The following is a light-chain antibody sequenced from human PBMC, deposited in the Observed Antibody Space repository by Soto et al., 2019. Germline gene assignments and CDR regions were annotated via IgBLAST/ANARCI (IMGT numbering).Light chain of an antibody. Sequence: DIQMTQSPSSVSASVGDRVSSNVRASQGISSWLAWYQQKPGKDTKIMIYAESSLQSGVKSRFSGSGSGTDFTLTISSLQPEDFATYYCQQANSFPLTFGQLTQVDIK. CDR1: QGISSW. CDR2: AES. CDR3: QQANSFPLT. V-gene: IGKV1-12*01. J-gene: IGKJ4*01.